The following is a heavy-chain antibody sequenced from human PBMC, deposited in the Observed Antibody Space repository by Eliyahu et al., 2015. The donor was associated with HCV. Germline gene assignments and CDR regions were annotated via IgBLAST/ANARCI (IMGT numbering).Heavy chain of an antibody. Sequence: QVQLVESGGGLVKPGGSLRLXCAASGFXFSDYYXXWXRXAPGKGLEWVSYISSSGSTIYYADSVKGRFTISRDNAKNSLYLQMNSLRAEDTAVYYCARDQRPPRGYCSSTSCYFDYYYGMDVWGQGTTVTVSS. CDR1: GFXFSDYY. V-gene: IGHV3-11*01. D-gene: IGHD2-2*01. CDR3: ARDQRPPRGYCSSTSCYFDYYYGMDV. CDR2: ISSSGSTI. J-gene: IGHJ6*02.